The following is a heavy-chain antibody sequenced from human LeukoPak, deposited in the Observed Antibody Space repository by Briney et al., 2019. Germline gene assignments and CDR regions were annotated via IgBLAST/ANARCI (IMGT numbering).Heavy chain of an antibody. Sequence: PGGSLRLSCAASGFTFSGSAMHWVRQASGKGLEWVGRIRSKANSYATTYAASVKGRFTISRDDSKNTAYLQMNSLKTEDTAVYYCTRLAAAGTDYWGQGTLVTVSS. J-gene: IGHJ4*02. D-gene: IGHD6-13*01. CDR1: GFTFSGSA. V-gene: IGHV3-73*01. CDR2: IRSKANSYAT. CDR3: TRLAAAGTDY.